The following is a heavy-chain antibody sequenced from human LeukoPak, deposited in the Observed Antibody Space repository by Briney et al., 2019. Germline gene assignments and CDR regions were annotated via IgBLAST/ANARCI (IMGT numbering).Heavy chain of an antibody. Sequence: SETLSLTCSVSGGSISGYYWTWVRQPPGKGLEWIGQIHYGGRADYNPSLKSRITMSVDTSRNQISLKLSSATAADTAIYYCVRFGVNYDMDVWGQGTTVTVFS. CDR3: VRFGVNYDMDV. J-gene: IGHJ6*02. CDR1: GGSISGYY. V-gene: IGHV4-59*01. CDR2: IHYGGRA. D-gene: IGHD3-16*01.